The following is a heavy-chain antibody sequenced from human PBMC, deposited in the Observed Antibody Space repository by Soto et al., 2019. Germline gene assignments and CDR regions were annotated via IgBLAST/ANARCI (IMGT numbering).Heavy chain of an antibody. D-gene: IGHD3-10*01. V-gene: IGHV3-21*01. J-gene: IGHJ6*02. CDR1: GFTFSSYS. Sequence: GGSLRLSCAASGFTFSSYSMNWVRQAPGKGLEWVSSISSSSSYIYYADSVKGRFTISRDNAKNSLYLQMNSLRAEDTAVYYCARGRTTGSGSLDYYYYYGMDVWGQGTTVTVSS. CDR3: ARGRTTGSGSLDYYYYYGMDV. CDR2: ISSSSSYI.